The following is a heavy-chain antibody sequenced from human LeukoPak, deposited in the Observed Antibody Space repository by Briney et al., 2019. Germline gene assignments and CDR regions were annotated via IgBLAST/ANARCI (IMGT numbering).Heavy chain of an antibody. V-gene: IGHV4-34*01. CDR2: INHSGST. Sequence: PSETLSLTCAVYGGSFGGYYCNWIRQSPGKGLEWIGEINHSGSTNYNPSLKSRVTISLDTSKNQFSLKLSSVTAADTAVYYCAVDISGGGYRGQGTLVTVSS. D-gene: IGHD6-19*01. CDR1: GGSFGGYY. J-gene: IGHJ4*02. CDR3: AVDISGGGY.